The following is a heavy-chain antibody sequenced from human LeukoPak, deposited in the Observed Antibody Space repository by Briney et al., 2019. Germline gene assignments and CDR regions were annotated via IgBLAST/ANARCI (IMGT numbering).Heavy chain of an antibody. J-gene: IGHJ4*02. Sequence: SETLSLTCAVYGGSFSGYYWSWIRQPPGKGLEWIGEINHSGSTNYNPSLKSRATISVDTSKNQFSLKLSSVTAADTAVYYCARGQRYYYDSSGYYGDSFDYWGQGTLVTVSS. CDR2: INHSGST. CDR1: GGSFSGYY. CDR3: ARGQRYYYDSSGYYGDSFDY. D-gene: IGHD3-22*01. V-gene: IGHV4-34*01.